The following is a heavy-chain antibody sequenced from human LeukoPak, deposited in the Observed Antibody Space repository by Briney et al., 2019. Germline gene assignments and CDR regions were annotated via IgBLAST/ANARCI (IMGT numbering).Heavy chain of an antibody. CDR2: INGKGGST. CDR1: GFTFDDYG. Sequence: GGSLRLSCAASGFTFDDYGMSWVRQAPGKGLEWVSGINGKGGSTGYADSVRGRFTISRDNAKNSLYLQMNSLRAEDTALYHCERYYGSGSQRYFDYWGQGTLVTVSS. CDR3: ERYYGSGSQRYFDY. J-gene: IGHJ4*02. D-gene: IGHD3-10*01. V-gene: IGHV3-20*01.